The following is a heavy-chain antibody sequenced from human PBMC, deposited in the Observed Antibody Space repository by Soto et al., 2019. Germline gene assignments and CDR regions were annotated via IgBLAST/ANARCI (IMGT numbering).Heavy chain of an antibody. J-gene: IGHJ6*03. CDR1: GYTFTSYV. V-gene: IGHV1-18*01. CDR3: ARDKSAIVVVPAAQRRADAGGYYYYMDV. Sequence: ASVKVSCQASGYTFTSYVISWVRQAPGQGLEWMGWISAYNGNTNYAQKLQGRVTMTTDTSTSTAYMELRSLRPDDTAVYYCARDKSAIVVVPAAQRRADAGGYYYYMDVWGKGTTVTVSS. D-gene: IGHD2-2*01. CDR2: ISAYNGNT.